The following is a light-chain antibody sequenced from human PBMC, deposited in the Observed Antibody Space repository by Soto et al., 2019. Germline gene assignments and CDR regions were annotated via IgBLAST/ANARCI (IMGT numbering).Light chain of an antibody. CDR2: DVS. CDR3: SLYTSSSIVV. CDR1: SSDVGGYNY. Sequence: QSALTQPASVSGSPGQSITISCTGTSSDVGGYNYVSWYQQHPGKAPKLMIYDVSNRPSGVSNRFSGSKSGNTASLTISGLQAEDEADYYCSLYTSSSIVVFGGGTQLTVL. J-gene: IGLJ2*01. V-gene: IGLV2-14*01.